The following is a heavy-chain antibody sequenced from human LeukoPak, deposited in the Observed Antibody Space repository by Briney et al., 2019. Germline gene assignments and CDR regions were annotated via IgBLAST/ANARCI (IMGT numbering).Heavy chain of an antibody. CDR2: INHSGST. Sequence: SETLSLTCAVYGGSFSGYYWSWIRQPPGKGLEWIGEINHSGSTNYNPSLKSRVTISVDTSKNQFSLKLSSVTAADTAVYYCARARRGYGMDVWGKGTTVIVSS. J-gene: IGHJ6*04. D-gene: IGHD1-14*01. CDR1: GGSFSGYY. V-gene: IGHV4-34*01. CDR3: ARARRGYGMDV.